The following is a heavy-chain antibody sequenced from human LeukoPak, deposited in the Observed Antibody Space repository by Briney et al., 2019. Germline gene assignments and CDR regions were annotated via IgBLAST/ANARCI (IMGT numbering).Heavy chain of an antibody. CDR1: GYTFSSYW. CDR3: ASWRWLQSDFDY. V-gene: IGHV3-7*01. J-gene: IGHJ4*02. D-gene: IGHD5-24*01. CDR2: IKQDGSEK. Sequence: GGSRRLSCAASGYTFSSYWMSWVRQAPGKGLEWVANIKQDGSEKYYVDSVKGRFTISRDNAKNSLYLQMNSLRAEDTAVYYCASWRWLQSDFDYWGQGTLVTVSS.